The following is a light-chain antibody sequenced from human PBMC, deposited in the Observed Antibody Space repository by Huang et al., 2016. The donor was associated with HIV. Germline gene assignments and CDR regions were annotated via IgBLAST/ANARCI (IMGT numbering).Light chain of an antibody. J-gene: IGKJ2*01. V-gene: IGKV3-20*01. CDR3: QQYGGSPRT. CDR2: GSS. CDR1: ETVTSGY. Sequence: EIVLTQSPGTLSLSPGERATLACRASETVTSGYLAWYQQKPGQAPRLLSFGSSTRATGIPDRFTGSGSGTDFTLTITRVEREDFAMYYCQQYGGSPRTFGQGTKLELK.